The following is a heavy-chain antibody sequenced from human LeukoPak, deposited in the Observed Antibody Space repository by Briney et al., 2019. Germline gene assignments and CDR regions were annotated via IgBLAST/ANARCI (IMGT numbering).Heavy chain of an antibody. Sequence: ASVKVSCKASGYTFTGYYMHWVRQAPGQGLEWMGWINPNSGGTNYAQKFQGRVTMTRDTSISTAYIELSRLRSDDTAVYYCARGGSSSSGAYNWFDPWGQGTLVTVSS. CDR1: GYTFTGYY. J-gene: IGHJ5*02. CDR3: ARGGSSSSGAYNWFDP. D-gene: IGHD6-13*01. V-gene: IGHV1-2*02. CDR2: INPNSGGT.